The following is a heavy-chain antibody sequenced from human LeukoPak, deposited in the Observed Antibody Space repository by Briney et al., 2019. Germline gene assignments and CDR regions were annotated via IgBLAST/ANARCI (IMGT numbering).Heavy chain of an antibody. V-gene: IGHV3-23*01. CDR2: IIGGSGGT. CDR3: AHGSMYQLDY. D-gene: IGHD2-2*01. Sequence: TGGSLRLSCAVSGFSFSSHGMSWVRQAPGKGLEWVSGIIGGSGGTYYADSVKGRFTISRDNAKNTLYLQMNSLRDEDTAVYYCAHGSMYQLDYWGQGTLVTVSS. CDR1: GFSFSSHG. J-gene: IGHJ4*02.